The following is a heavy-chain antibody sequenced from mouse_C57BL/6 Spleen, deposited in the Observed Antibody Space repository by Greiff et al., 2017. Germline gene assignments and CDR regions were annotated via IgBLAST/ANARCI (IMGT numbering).Heavy chain of an antibody. Sequence: QVQLQQSGPELVKPGASVKISCKASGYAFSSSWMNWVKQRPGKGLEWIGRIYPGDGDTNYNGKFKGKATLTADKSSSTAYMQLSSLTSEDSAVYFCAKGLPRSSWFAYWGQGTLVTVSA. V-gene: IGHV1-82*01. J-gene: IGHJ3*01. CDR3: AKGLPRSSWFAY. CDR2: IYPGDGDT. CDR1: GYAFSSSW. D-gene: IGHD3-1*01.